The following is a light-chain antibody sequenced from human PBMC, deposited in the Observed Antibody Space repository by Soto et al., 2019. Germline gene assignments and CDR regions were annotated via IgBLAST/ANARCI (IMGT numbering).Light chain of an antibody. Sequence: QSVLTQPPSASGSPGQSVTISCSGTSRDVGGYNFVSWYQQHPGKAPKLMIYEVSKRPSGVPDRFSGYKSGNTASLIVSGLQAEDEADYYCSSYAGSNTFVVFGGGTQLTVL. CDR1: SRDVGGYNF. CDR2: EVS. CDR3: SSYAGSNTFVV. V-gene: IGLV2-8*01. J-gene: IGLJ2*01.